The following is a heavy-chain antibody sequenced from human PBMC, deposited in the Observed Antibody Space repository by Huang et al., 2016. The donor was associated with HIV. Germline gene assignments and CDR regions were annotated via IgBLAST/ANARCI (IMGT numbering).Heavy chain of an antibody. Sequence: QVQLVESGGGVVQPGGSLRLSCTASGFTFGSFGMHWVRQVPGKGLECVAFIRYDGNNYYYADSVRGRFTISRDNSKDTLYLQMNRLRPDDSAVYYCAKDLTYTFGRHFDYWGRGTLVTVSS. D-gene: IGHD3-3*01. J-gene: IGHJ4*02. CDR1: GFTFGSFG. V-gene: IGHV3-30*02. CDR3: AKDLTYTFGRHFDY. CDR2: IRYDGNNY.